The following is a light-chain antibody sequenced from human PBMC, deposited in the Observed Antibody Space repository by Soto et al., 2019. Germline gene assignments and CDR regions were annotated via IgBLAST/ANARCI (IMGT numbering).Light chain of an antibody. CDR3: RQGTHWSRT. CDR1: QSLVYSDGNTY. Sequence: DVVMTQSPLSLPVTLGQPASISCRSSQSLVYSDGNTYWNWFQQRPGQSPRRLIYKVSNRDSGVPDRVSGSGSGTDFTLKISREEAEDVGVYYCRQGTHWSRTFGQGTKVEIK. V-gene: IGKV2-30*01. CDR2: KVS. J-gene: IGKJ1*01.